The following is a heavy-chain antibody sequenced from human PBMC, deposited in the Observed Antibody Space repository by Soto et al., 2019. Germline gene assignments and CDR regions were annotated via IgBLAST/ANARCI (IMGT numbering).Heavy chain of an antibody. Sequence: GSLRLSCAASGFTFSSYSMNWVRQAPGKGLEWVSSISSSSSYIYYADSVKGRFTISRDNAKNSLYLQMNSLRAEDTAVYYCARIIRIAVAGTSYYYYYGMDVWGQGTTVTVSS. V-gene: IGHV3-21*01. CDR2: ISSSSSYI. CDR1: GFTFSSYS. D-gene: IGHD6-19*01. J-gene: IGHJ6*02. CDR3: ARIIRIAVAGTSYYYYYGMDV.